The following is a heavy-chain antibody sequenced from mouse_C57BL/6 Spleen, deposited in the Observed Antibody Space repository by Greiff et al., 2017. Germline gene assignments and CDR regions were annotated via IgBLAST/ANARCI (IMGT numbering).Heavy chain of an antibody. V-gene: IGHV14-2*01. Sequence: EVQLQQSGAELVKPGASVKLSCTASGSNIKDYYMHWVKQRTEKGLEWIGRIDPEDGENKYAPKFQGKATLTAATSSNTAYLQLSSLTSEDTAVYYCAGNPYCSFGVWGTGTTVTVSS. CDR2: IDPEDGEN. D-gene: IGHD2-1*01. J-gene: IGHJ1*03. CDR1: GSNIKDYY. CDR3: AGNPYCSFGV.